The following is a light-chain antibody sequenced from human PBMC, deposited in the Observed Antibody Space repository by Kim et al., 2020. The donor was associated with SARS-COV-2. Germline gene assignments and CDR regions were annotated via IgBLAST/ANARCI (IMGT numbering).Light chain of an antibody. J-gene: IGLJ2*01. CDR2: DVT. CDR1: SSVVGGYKY. CDR3: NSFTSSRTVI. Sequence: GQATNISFTGTSSVVGGYKYVSWYQQHPVKASKLIIYDVTHRPSGISNRFSGFKSGNAAYLTISGLQAEDEADYYCNSFTSSRTVIFGGGTKVTVL. V-gene: IGLV2-14*03.